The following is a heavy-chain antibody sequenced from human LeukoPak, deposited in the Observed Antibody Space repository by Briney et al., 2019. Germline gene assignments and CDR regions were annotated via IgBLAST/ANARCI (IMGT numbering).Heavy chain of an antibody. Sequence: GGSLRLSCAASGFTFSSYAMSWVRQAPGKGLEWVSAISGSGGSTYYADSVKGRFTISRDNSKNTLYLQMNSLRAEDTAVYYCAKDPGYSYGLYYYYYMDVWGKGTTVTVSS. CDR2: ISGSGGST. CDR3: AKDPGYSYGLYYYYYMDV. D-gene: IGHD5-18*01. CDR1: GFTFSSYA. V-gene: IGHV3-23*01. J-gene: IGHJ6*03.